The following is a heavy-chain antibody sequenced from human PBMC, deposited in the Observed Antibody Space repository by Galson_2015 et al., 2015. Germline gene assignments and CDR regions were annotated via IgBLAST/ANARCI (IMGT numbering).Heavy chain of an antibody. D-gene: IGHD3-3*01. V-gene: IGHV3-48*03. J-gene: IGHJ4*02. CDR2: ISSSGSTI. Sequence: SLRLSCAASGFTFSGYEMDWVRQAPGKGLEWISYISSSGSTIYYADSVRGRFTISRDNAKNSLFLQMSSLRAEDTAGYYCAAQCHRRCWSGHPLDYWGRGALVTVSS. CDR3: AAQCHRRCWSGHPLDY. CDR1: GFTFSGYE.